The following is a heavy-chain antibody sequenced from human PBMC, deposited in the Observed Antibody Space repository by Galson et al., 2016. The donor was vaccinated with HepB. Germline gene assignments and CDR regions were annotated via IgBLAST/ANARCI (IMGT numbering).Heavy chain of an antibody. J-gene: IGHJ3*01. D-gene: IGHD2-8*02. Sequence: SCKASGYIFTSYYIHWVRQAPGQGPEWMGIISPSGGRTNFAQKFQGRVNMTRDTSRSTVYMELSGLRSEDTGLYFCARDRGLNTGPLDVWGQGTMVTVSS. CDR2: ISPSGGRT. CDR1: GYIFTSYY. CDR3: ARDRGLNTGPLDV. V-gene: IGHV1-46*01.